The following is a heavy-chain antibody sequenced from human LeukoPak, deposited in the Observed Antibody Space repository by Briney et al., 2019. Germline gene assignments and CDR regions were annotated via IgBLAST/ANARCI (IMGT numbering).Heavy chain of an antibody. V-gene: IGHV4-39*01. D-gene: IGHD6-19*01. CDR3: ARHAEVAGSGAYFDY. CDR1: GDSINSLDL. Sequence: TSETLSLTCTVSGDSINSLDLWSWVRQPPGQGLEWIGSIYYSGSTYYNPSLKSRVTISVDTSKNQFSLKLSSVTAADTAVYYCARHAEVAGSGAYFDYWGQGTLVTVSS. CDR2: IYYSGST. J-gene: IGHJ4*02.